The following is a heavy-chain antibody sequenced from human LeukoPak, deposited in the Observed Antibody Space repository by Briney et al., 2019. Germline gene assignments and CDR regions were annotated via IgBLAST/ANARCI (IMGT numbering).Heavy chain of an antibody. Sequence: GESLKISCKGSGYSFTSYWTGWVRQMPGKGLEWMGIIYPGDSDTRYSPSFQGQVTISADKSISTAYLQWSSLKASDTAMYYCSRLYYDFWSGYYRGNNWFDPWGQGTLVTVSS. CDR3: SRLYYDFWSGYYRGNNWFDP. D-gene: IGHD3-3*01. V-gene: IGHV5-51*01. CDR2: IYPGDSDT. CDR1: GYSFTSYW. J-gene: IGHJ5*02.